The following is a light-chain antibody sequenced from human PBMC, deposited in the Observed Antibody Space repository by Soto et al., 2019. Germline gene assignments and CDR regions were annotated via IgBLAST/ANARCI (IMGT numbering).Light chain of an antibody. CDR1: SSDVGSYNL. V-gene: IGLV2-23*01. J-gene: IGLJ2*01. CDR2: EGS. Sequence: QSALTQPASVSGSPGQSITISCTGTSSDVGSYNLVSWYQQHPGKAPKLMIYEGSQRPSGVSNRFSGSKSGNTASLTISGLQAEDEADYYCCSYAGSSTVVFGVGNKLTVL. CDR3: CSYAGSSTVV.